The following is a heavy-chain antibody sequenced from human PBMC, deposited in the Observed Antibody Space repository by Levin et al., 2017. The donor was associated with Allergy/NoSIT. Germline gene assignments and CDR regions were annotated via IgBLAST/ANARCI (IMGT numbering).Heavy chain of an antibody. D-gene: IGHD2-15*01. CDR1: GYTFTSYA. CDR2: INTNTGNP. CDR3: AREDLGCSGGSCPADGFDP. Sequence: AASVKVSCKASGYTFTSYAMNWVRQAPGQGLEWMGWINTNTGNPTYAQGFTGRFVFSLDTSVSTAYLQISSLKAEDTAVYYCAREDLGCSGGSCPADGFDPWGQGTLVTVSS. V-gene: IGHV7-4-1*02. J-gene: IGHJ5*02.